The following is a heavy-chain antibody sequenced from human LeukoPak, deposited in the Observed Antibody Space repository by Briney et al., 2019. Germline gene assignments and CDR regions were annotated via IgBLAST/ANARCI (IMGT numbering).Heavy chain of an antibody. V-gene: IGHV3-48*01. Sequence: GGSLRLSCAASGFTSSSYSMNWVRQAPRKGLEWVSYISSSSSAIYYADSVKGRFTISGDNAKNSLFLQMNSLRADDTAVYYCAREYSSTSGRAFDIWGQGTMVTVSS. CDR3: AREYSSTSGRAFDI. CDR1: GFTSSSYS. CDR2: ISSSSSAI. J-gene: IGHJ3*02. D-gene: IGHD6-6*01.